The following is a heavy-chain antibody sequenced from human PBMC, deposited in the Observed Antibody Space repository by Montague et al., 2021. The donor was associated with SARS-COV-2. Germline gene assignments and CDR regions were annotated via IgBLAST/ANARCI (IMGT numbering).Heavy chain of an antibody. CDR1: GGSISSGGYY. V-gene: IGHV4-31*03. J-gene: IGHJ6*03. D-gene: IGHD4-23*01. Sequence: TLSLTCTVSGGSISSGGYYWSWIRQHPGRGLEWIGYIYYSGSTYYNPSLKSRVTISVDTSKNQFSLKLSSVTAADTAVYYCASTYGGNLGYYYYMDVWGKGTTVTVSS. CDR3: ASTYGGNLGYYYYMDV. CDR2: IYYSGST.